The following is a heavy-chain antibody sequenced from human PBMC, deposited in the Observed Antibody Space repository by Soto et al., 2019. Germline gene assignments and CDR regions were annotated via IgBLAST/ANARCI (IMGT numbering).Heavy chain of an antibody. D-gene: IGHD3-22*01. J-gene: IGHJ6*02. CDR3: ATEGSGYFDSSGYYPGYGMDV. CDR2: IGGSGGST. V-gene: IGHV3-23*01. Sequence: GGSLRLSCAASGFTFSSYAMSWVRQAPGKGLEWVSAIGGSGGSTYYADSVKGRFTISRDNSKNTLFLQMNSLRAEDTAVYYCATEGSGYFDSSGYYPGYGMDVWGQGTTVTVSS. CDR1: GFTFSSYA.